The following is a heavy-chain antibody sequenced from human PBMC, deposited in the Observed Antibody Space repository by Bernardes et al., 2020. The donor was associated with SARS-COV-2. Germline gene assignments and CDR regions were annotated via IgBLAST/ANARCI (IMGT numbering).Heavy chain of an antibody. J-gene: IGHJ6*04. CDR1: GYTFTSYD. D-gene: IGHD6-13*01. CDR2: MNPNSGNT. Sequence: ASVKVSCKASGYTFTSYDINWVRQATGQGLEWMGWMNPNSGNTGYAQKFQGRVTMTRNTPISTAYMELSSLRSEDTAEYYCARGPDPPSIWYYYYYGTDVTGTGSTVAVS. V-gene: IGHV1-8*01. CDR3: ARGPDPPSIWYYYYYGTDV.